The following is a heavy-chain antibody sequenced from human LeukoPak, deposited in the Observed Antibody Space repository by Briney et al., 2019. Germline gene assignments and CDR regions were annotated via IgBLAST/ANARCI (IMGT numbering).Heavy chain of an antibody. Sequence: GSLRLSCAASGFTFSNYWIHWVRQAPGKGLVWVSRIDNAGSITTYADSVKGRFTIPRDNAENTLYLQMNSLRVEDTAVYYCVRSAFHAGSGNYYDYWGQGTLVTVSS. CDR2: IDNAGSIT. CDR3: VRSAFHAGSGNYYDY. D-gene: IGHD3-22*01. J-gene: IGHJ4*02. CDR1: GFTFSNYW. V-gene: IGHV3-74*03.